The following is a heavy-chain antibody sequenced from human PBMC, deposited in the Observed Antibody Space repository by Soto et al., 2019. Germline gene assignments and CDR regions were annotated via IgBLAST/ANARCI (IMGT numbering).Heavy chain of an antibody. CDR3: AREVSPNSRGWYTVLVRWFDP. CDR2: IYYRGSA. D-gene: IGHD6-19*01. J-gene: IGHJ5*02. CDR1: GGSISSSDYY. Sequence: QVQLQESGPGLVKPSQTLSLTCTVSGGSISSSDYYWSWIRQHPGKGLDWIGYIYYRGSAYYIPSHKSRVTISVDTSKNQFSLKVTSVTAADTAVYYCAREVSPNSRGWYTVLVRWFDPWGQGTLVTVSS. V-gene: IGHV4-31*03.